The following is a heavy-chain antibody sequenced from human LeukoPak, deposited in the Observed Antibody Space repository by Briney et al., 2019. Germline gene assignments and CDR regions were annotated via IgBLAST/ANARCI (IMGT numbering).Heavy chain of an antibody. CDR1: GDFITNRY. CDR3: VRNWDY. Sequence: KTSENLSLTCSVSGDFITNRYWSWVRQSAGKGLEWIGRISTRGNTNYNPSLKSRVTMSVDTSNKHFSLKLTSVTAADTAVYYCVRNWDYWGQGTLVTVSS. J-gene: IGHJ4*02. V-gene: IGHV4-4*07. D-gene: IGHD1-1*01. CDR2: ISTRGNT.